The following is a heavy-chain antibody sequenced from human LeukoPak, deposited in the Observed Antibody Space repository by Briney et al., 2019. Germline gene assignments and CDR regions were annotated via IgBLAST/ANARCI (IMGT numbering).Heavy chain of an antibody. CDR3: ARDPGGGIAARPFDY. J-gene: IGHJ4*02. CDR2: ISAYNGNT. V-gene: IGHV1-18*01. Sequence: ASVKVSCKASGYTFTSYGISWVRQAPGQGLEWMGWISAYNGNTNYAQKLQGRVTMTTDTSTSTAYVELRSLRSDDTAVYYCARDPGGGIAARPFDYWGQGTLVTVSS. D-gene: IGHD6-6*01. CDR1: GYTFTSYG.